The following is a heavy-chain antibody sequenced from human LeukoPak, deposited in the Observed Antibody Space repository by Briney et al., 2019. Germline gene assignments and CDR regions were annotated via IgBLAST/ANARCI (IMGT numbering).Heavy chain of an antibody. J-gene: IGHJ4*02. D-gene: IGHD2-2*03. CDR1: GFTFSSYS. CDR2: ISSSSSYI. CDR3: ARGGYCSSTSCHHFDY. V-gene: IGHV3-21*01. Sequence: GGSLRLSCAASGFTFSSYSMDWVRQAPGKELEWVSSISSSSSYIYYADSVKGRFTISRDNAKNSLYLQMNSLRAEDTAVYYCARGGYCSSTSCHHFDYWGQGTLVTVSS.